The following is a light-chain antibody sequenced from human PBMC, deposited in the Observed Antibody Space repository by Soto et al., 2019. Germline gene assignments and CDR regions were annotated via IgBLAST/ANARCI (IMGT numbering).Light chain of an antibody. Sequence: DIQITQSPSTLSGSVGDRVTITCRASQTISSWLDWYQQKPGKAHKLLIYKASTLKSGVPSRFSGSGSGTEFTLTISSLQPDDFATYYCQHYDSHSEAFGQGTKV. CDR1: QTISSW. V-gene: IGKV1-5*03. J-gene: IGKJ1*01. CDR3: QHYDSHSEA. CDR2: KAS.